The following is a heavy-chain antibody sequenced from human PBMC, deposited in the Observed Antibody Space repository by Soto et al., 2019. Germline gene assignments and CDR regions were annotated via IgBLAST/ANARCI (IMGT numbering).Heavy chain of an antibody. Sequence: SETLSLTCTVSGGSISSDYWSWIRQPPGKGLEWIGYIHYSGSTDYNPSLKSRVTISVDTSKNQFSLKLSSVTAADTAVYYCARGCMRGEQWRVTGRGDMGTANFDYGGQGTLVNVSS. V-gene: IGHV4-59*01. D-gene: IGHD6-19*01. CDR2: IHYSGST. J-gene: IGHJ4*01. CDR1: GGSISSDY. CDR3: ARGCMRGEQWRVTGRGDMGTANFDY.